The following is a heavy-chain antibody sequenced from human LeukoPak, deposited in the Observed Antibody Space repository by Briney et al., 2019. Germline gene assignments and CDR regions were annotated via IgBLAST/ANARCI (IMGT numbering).Heavy chain of an antibody. CDR3: PREKSVVVPGALDY. V-gene: IGHV1-18*01. J-gene: IGHJ4*02. CDR2: ISAYNGNT. CDR1: GYTFTSYG. D-gene: IGHD2-2*01. Sequence: GASVKVSCKASGYTFTSYGISWVRQAPGQGLEWMGWISAYNGNTNYAQKLQGRVTMTTDTSTSTAYMELRSLRSDDTAVYYCPREKSVVVPGALDYWGQGTLVTVSS.